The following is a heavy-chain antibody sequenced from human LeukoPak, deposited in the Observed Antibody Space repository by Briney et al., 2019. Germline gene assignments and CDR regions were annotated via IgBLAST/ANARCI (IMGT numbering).Heavy chain of an antibody. J-gene: IGHJ3*02. CDR3: ARGSKTDIVVVPAAIRGAFDI. CDR2: INHSGST. V-gene: IGHV4-34*01. CDR1: GGSFSVYY. Sequence: PSETLSLTCAVYGGSFSVYYWSWIRQPPGKGLESIGEINHSGSTNYNPSLQSRVTISVDTSKNQFSLKLSSVTAADTAVYYCARGSKTDIVVVPAAIRGAFDIWGQGTMVTVSS. D-gene: IGHD2-2*02.